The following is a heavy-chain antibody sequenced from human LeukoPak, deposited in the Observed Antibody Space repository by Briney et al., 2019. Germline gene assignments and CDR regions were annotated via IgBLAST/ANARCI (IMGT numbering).Heavy chain of an antibody. V-gene: IGHV1-18*01. CDR1: GYNFRSYG. CDR3: ARDLARGYSYGYNAFDI. CDR2: ITAGNGNT. J-gene: IGHJ3*02. D-gene: IGHD5-18*01. Sequence: GASVTVSCKASGYNFRSYGIGWVRQAPRQGLEWMGWITAGNGNTNYAQKVQGRVTMTTDTSTSTAYMELRSLRSDDTAVYFCARDLARGYSYGYNAFDIWGQGTMVTVSS.